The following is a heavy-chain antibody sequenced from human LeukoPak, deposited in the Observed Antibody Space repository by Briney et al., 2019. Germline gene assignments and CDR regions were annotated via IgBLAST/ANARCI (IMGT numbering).Heavy chain of an antibody. CDR2: INPSGGST. Sequence: ASVKVSCKASGYTFTSYYMPWVRQAPGQGLEWMGIINPSGGSTSYAQKFQGRVTMTRDTSTSTVYMKLSSLRSEDTAVYYCARDRIVVVPAAIKVPGRGNWFDPWGQGTLVTVFS. D-gene: IGHD2-2*02. V-gene: IGHV1-46*03. CDR1: GYTFTSYY. CDR3: ARDRIVVVPAAIKVPGRGNWFDP. J-gene: IGHJ5*02.